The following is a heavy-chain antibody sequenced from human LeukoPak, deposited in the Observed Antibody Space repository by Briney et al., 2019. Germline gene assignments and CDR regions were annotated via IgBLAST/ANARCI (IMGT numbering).Heavy chain of an antibody. V-gene: IGHV3-23*01. Sequence: PGGSLRLSCAASGFTFSTDAMSWVRQAPGKGLQWVSAIGPSGVGTYYADSVKGRFTISRDNSKNTLSLQMNSLRAEDTAMYYCARKYGSGSFDNWGQGTLVTVSS. D-gene: IGHD3-10*01. CDR1: GFTFSTDA. J-gene: IGHJ4*02. CDR3: ARKYGSGSFDN. CDR2: IGPSGVGT.